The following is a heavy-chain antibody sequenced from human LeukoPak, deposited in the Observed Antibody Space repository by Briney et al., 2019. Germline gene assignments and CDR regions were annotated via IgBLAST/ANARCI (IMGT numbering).Heavy chain of an antibody. CDR1: GFTFSSYW. Sequence: GGSLRLSCAASGFTFSSYWMHWVRQAPGKGLVWVSRINSAGSSTGYADSVKGRFTISRDNAKNTLYMQMSSLRAEDTAVYYCAREYYYDSSGYTFIPWGQGTLVTVSS. V-gene: IGHV3-74*01. J-gene: IGHJ5*02. CDR3: AREYYYDSSGYTFIP. D-gene: IGHD3-22*01. CDR2: INSAGSST.